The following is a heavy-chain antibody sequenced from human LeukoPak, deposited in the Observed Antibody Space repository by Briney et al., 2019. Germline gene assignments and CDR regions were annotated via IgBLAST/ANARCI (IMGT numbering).Heavy chain of an antibody. V-gene: IGHV3-23*01. Sequence: GGSLRLSCLVSGFSFSDYAMSWVRRAPGKGLEWVSAITGSGQTKYYTDSVKGRFTMSRDNSKNTLYLQMNSLRDEDTAEYFCAKESLVVIESYFDNWGQGTLVRVSS. D-gene: IGHD3-22*01. J-gene: IGHJ4*02. CDR1: GFSFSDYA. CDR3: AKESLVVIESYFDN. CDR2: ITGSGQTK.